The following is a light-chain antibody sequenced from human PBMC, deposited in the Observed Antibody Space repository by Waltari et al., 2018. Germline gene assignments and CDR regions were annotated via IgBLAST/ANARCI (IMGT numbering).Light chain of an antibody. CDR2: DVN. CDR3: CSYAGSPYV. V-gene: IGLV2-11*01. Sequence: QSALAQPRSVSGSPGQSVTISCAGTSSDVGRYNYVSWYQHHPGQAPKVLIYDVNTRPSGVPDRFSGSKSGNTASLTISGLQAEDEADYYCCSYAGSPYVFGTGTKVTVL. J-gene: IGLJ1*01. CDR1: SSDVGRYNY.